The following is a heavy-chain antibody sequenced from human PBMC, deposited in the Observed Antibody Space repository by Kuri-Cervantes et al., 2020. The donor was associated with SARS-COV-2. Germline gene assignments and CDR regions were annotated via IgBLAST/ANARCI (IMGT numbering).Heavy chain of an antibody. Sequence: SETLSLTCTVSGGSISSYYWSWIRQPPGKGLEWIGYIYYSGSTNYNPSLESRVTMSVDTSKNQFSLKLNSVTVADTAVYYCAREGPYGSGSYFDYWGQGTLVTVSS. CDR2: IYYSGST. CDR3: AREGPYGSGSYFDY. V-gene: IGHV4-59*01. J-gene: IGHJ4*02. CDR1: GGSISSYY. D-gene: IGHD3-10*01.